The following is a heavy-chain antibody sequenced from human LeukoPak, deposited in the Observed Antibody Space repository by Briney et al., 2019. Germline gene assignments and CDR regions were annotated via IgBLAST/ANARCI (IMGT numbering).Heavy chain of an antibody. D-gene: IGHD3-22*01. Sequence: GGSLRLSCAASGFTFSSYEMNWVRQAPGKGLEWVSYISSSGSTIYYADSVKGRFTISRDNAKNSLYLQMNSLRAEDTAVYYCAKGYDSSGYYYVDAFDIWGQGTMVTVSS. CDR2: ISSSGSTI. V-gene: IGHV3-48*03. CDR3: AKGYDSSGYYYVDAFDI. J-gene: IGHJ3*02. CDR1: GFTFSSYE.